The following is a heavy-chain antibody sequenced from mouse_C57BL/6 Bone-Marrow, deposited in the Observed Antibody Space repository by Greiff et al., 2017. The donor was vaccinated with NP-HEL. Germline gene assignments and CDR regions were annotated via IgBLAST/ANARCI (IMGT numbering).Heavy chain of an antibody. CDR3: ARVYYAMDY. Sequence: QVQLQQSGAELVKPGASVKISCKASGYAFSSYCMNWVKQRPGKGLEWIGQIYPGDGDTNYNGKFKGKATLTADKSSSTAYMQLSSLTSEDSAVYFCARVYYAMDYWGQGTSVTVSS. CDR1: GYAFSSYC. V-gene: IGHV1-80*01. J-gene: IGHJ4*01. CDR2: IYPGDGDT.